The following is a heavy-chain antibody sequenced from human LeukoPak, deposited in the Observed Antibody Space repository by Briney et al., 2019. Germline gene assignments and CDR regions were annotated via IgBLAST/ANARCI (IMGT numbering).Heavy chain of an antibody. CDR2: ISWNSGSI. Sequence: GGSLRLSCAASGFTFDDYAMHWVRQAPGKGLEWVSGISWNSGSIGYADSVKGRFTISIDNAKNSLYLQMNSLRAEDTALYYCAKDGNSGSYSYYGMDVWGQGTTVTVSS. CDR1: GFTFDDYA. CDR3: AKDGNSGSYSYYGMDV. J-gene: IGHJ6*02. V-gene: IGHV3-9*01. D-gene: IGHD1-26*01.